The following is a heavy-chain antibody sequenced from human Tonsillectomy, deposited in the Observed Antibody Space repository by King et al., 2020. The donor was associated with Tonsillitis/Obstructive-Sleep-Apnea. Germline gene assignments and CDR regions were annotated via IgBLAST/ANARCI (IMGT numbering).Heavy chain of an antibody. CDR3: ASALFGKRGFNY. CDR1: GDSISTKYW. CDR2: ISHAGGT. Sequence: QLQESDPGLVKPSGTLSLTCAVSGDSISTKYWWTWVRQPPGKGLEWIGEISHAGGTAYNPSLKSRVTISLDKSRHEFSLQLSSVTAADTAMYYCASALFGKRGFNYWGQGTLVTVSS. V-gene: IGHV4-4*02. D-gene: IGHD3-3*01. J-gene: IGHJ4*02.